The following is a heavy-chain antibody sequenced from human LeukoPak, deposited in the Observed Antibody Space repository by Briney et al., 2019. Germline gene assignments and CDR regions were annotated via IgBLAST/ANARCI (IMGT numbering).Heavy chain of an antibody. CDR2: IGRSGTTI. D-gene: IGHD3-16*02. CDR1: GFTFSDYY. J-gene: IGHJ4*02. CDR3: ARDLWYYDYVWGSYRSCYFDY. V-gene: IGHV3-11*04. Sequence: PGGSLRLSCAASGFTFSDYYMSWIRQAPGKGLEWVSYIGRSGTTIYYADSVKGRFTISRDNAKNSLYLQMNSLRAEDTAVYYCARDLWYYDYVWGSYRSCYFDYWGQGTLVTVSS.